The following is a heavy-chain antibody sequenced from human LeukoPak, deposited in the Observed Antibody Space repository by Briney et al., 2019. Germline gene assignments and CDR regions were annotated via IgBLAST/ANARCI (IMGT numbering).Heavy chain of an antibody. V-gene: IGHV1-2*02. D-gene: IGHD1-1*01. CDR3: AKPRTTGTTPFDY. CDR2: INPSSGGT. CDR1: GGTFSSYA. J-gene: IGHJ4*02. Sequence: ASVKVSCKASGGTFSSYAISWVRQAPGQGLEWMGWINPSSGGTNYEQKFQGRVTMTRDTSISTAYMELSRLRSDDTAVYYCAKPRTTGTTPFDYWGQGTLVTVSS.